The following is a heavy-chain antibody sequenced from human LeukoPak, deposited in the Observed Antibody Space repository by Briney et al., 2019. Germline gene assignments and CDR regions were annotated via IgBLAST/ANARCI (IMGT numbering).Heavy chain of an antibody. J-gene: IGHJ6*03. CDR3: ARPHYDILTGYQAPYYYYYYMDV. Sequence: ASVKVSCKASGYTLTGYYMHWVRQAPGQGLEWMGWINPNSGGTNYAQKFQGRVTMTRDTSISTAYMELSRLRSDDTAVYYCARPHYDILTGYQAPYYYYYYMDVWGKGTTVTISS. V-gene: IGHV1-2*02. D-gene: IGHD3-9*01. CDR2: INPNSGGT. CDR1: GYTLTGYY.